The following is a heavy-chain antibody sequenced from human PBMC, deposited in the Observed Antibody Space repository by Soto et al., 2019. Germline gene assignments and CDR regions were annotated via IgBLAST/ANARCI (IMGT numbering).Heavy chain of an antibody. CDR3: ARDRRAYYYYGMDV. CDR1: GGSVSSGSYY. CDR2: IYYSGST. Sequence: QVQLQESGPGLVKPSETLSLTCTVSGGSVSSGSYYWSWIRQPPGKGLEWIGYIYYSGSTNYNPSLKSRVTISVDTSKNQFSLKLSSVTAADTAVYYCARDRRAYYYYGMDVWGQGTTVTVSS. V-gene: IGHV4-61*01. J-gene: IGHJ6*02.